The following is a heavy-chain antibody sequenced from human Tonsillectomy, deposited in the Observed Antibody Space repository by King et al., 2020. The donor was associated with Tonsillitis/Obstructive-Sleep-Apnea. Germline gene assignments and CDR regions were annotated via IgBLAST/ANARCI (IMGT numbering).Heavy chain of an antibody. CDR1: GFTFSSYA. J-gene: IGHJ5*02. CDR2: ISGSGGST. D-gene: IGHD5-12*01. Sequence: VQLVESGGGLVQPGGSLRLSCAASGFTFSSYAMSWVRQAPGKGLEWVSAISGSGGSTYYADSVKGRFTISRDNSKNTLYLQMNSLRAEDTAVYYCAKDQRAGAHPPRPGGYVPYHCFDPWGQGPLVTVSS. CDR3: AKDQRAGAHPPRPGGYVPYHCFDP. V-gene: IGHV3-23*04.